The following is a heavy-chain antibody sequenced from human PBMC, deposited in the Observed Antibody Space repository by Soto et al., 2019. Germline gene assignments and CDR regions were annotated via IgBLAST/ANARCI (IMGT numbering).Heavy chain of an antibody. CDR2: IYSGGST. CDR3: ARDPHDFWSGALDC. V-gene: IGHV3-53*01. J-gene: IGHJ4*02. Sequence: GGSLRLSCAASGFTVSSNYMSWVRQAPGKGLEWVSVIYSGGSTYYADSVKGRFTISRDNSKNTLYLQMNSLRAEDTAVYYCARDPHDFWSGALDCWGQGTLVTVSS. CDR1: GFTVSSNY. D-gene: IGHD3-3*01.